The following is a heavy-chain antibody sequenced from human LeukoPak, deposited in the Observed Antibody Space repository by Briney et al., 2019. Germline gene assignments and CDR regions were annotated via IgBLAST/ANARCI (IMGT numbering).Heavy chain of an antibody. J-gene: IGHJ4*02. CDR3: ARGGYCSGSSCYRYYFDY. CDR1: GDTFTSYG. Sequence: ASVKVSCKASGDTFTSYGISWVRQAPGEGLERMGWISAYNGNTNYAQKLQGRVTMTTDTSTSTAYMELRSLRSDDTAVYYCARGGYCSGSSCYRYYFDYWGQGTLVTVSS. D-gene: IGHD2-15*01. CDR2: ISAYNGNT. V-gene: IGHV1-18*01.